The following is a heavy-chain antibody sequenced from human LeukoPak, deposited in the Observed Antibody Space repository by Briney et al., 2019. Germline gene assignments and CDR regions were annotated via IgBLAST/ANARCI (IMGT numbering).Heavy chain of an antibody. D-gene: IGHD3-10*01. Sequence: ASAKVSCKASGYTFSDFYMHWVRQAPGQGLDWMGRINLQNGVTTYAQKFRGRVTMTRDTSVTTAYMELGGLMSDDTAIYYCARDRVGDGFTNFYFDYWGQGSLVTVSS. V-gene: IGHV1-2*06. CDR2: INLQNGVT. CDR1: GYTFSDFY. J-gene: IGHJ4*02. CDR3: ARDRVGDGFTNFYFDY.